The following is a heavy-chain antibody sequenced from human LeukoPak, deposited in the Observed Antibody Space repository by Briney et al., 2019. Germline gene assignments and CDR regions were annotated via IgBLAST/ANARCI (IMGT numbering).Heavy chain of an antibody. CDR2: ISGSGGST. CDR3: ARISGVAQFDY. Sequence: PGRSLRLSCAASGFTFDDYAMHWVRQAPGKGLEWVSAISGSGGSTYYADSVKGRFTISRDNAKNSLYLQMNSLRAEDTAVYYCARISGVAQFDYWGQGTLVTVSS. D-gene: IGHD3-3*01. V-gene: IGHV3-9*01. CDR1: GFTFDDYA. J-gene: IGHJ4*02.